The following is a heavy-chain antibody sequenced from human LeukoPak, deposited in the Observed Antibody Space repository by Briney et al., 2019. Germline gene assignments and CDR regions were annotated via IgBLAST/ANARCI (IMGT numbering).Heavy chain of an antibody. D-gene: IGHD1-26*01. V-gene: IGHV3-15*01. J-gene: IGHJ4*02. CDR1: TFSSSNAW. CDR3: TTDIRWEVRPFDY. Sequence: PGGSLRLSCAASTFSSSNAWMNWVRQAPGKGLEWVGRIKSKTDGGTTDYAAPVKGRFTISRDDSKNTLYLQMNSLKTEATAVYYCTTDIRWEVRPFDYWGQGTLVTVSS. CDR2: IKSKTDGGTT.